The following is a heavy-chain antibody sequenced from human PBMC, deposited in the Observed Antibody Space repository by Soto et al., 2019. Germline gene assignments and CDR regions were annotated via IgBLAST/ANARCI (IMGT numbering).Heavy chain of an antibody. CDR3: ARDAVTSGRFDY. CDR1: GFSLSTSGVG. J-gene: IGHJ4*02. CDR2: IYWDDDK. V-gene: IGHV2-5*02. D-gene: IGHD5-18*01. Sequence: QITLKESGPTLVKPTQTLTLTCTFSGFSLSTSGVGVGWIRQPPGKALEWLALIYWDDDKRYSPSLKSRLTIXKXXSKNQVVLTMTTMDPVDTATYYCARDAVTSGRFDYWGQGTLVTVSS.